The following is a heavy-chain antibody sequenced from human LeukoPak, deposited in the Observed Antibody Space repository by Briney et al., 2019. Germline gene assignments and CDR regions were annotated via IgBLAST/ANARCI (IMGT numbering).Heavy chain of an antibody. CDR1: GGSISSYY. J-gene: IGHJ3*02. CDR2: IYYSGST. D-gene: IGHD5-24*01. Sequence: SETLSLTCTVSGGSISSYYWSWIRQPPGKGLEWIGYIYYSGSTNYNPSLKSRVTISVDTSKNQFSLKLSSVTAADTAVYCCATYKGPFDAFDIWGQGTMVTVSS. CDR3: ATYKGPFDAFDI. V-gene: IGHV4-59*01.